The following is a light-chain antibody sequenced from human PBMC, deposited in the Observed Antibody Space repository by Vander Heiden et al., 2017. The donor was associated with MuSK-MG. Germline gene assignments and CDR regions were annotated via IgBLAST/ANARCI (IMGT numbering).Light chain of an antibody. J-gene: IGKJ1*01. Sequence: DIVLTQSPDSLAVSLGERATINCKSSQSVFSYSNNKNNLTWYQQKPGQPPKMLICWASTRGVGVPDRFRRSGSGTEFTLTINSLQTTDVASYYCHEYYNIPRTFGQGTKVETK. V-gene: IGKV4-1*01. CDR2: WAS. CDR3: HEYYNIPRT. CDR1: QSVFSYSNNKNN.